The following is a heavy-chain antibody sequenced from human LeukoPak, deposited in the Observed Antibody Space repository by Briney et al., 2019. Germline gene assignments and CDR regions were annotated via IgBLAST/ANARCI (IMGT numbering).Heavy chain of an antibody. D-gene: IGHD3-16*02. CDR2: ISYDGSNK. J-gene: IGHJ4*02. CDR3: ARGQDMITFGGVIVIGLFDY. V-gene: IGHV3-30*04. CDR1: GFTFSSYA. Sequence: GGSLRLSCAASGFTFSSYAMHWVRQAPGKGLGWVAVISYDGSNKYYADSVKGRFTISRDNSKNTLYLQMNSLRAEDTAVYYCARGQDMITFGGVIVIGLFDYWGQGTLVTVSS.